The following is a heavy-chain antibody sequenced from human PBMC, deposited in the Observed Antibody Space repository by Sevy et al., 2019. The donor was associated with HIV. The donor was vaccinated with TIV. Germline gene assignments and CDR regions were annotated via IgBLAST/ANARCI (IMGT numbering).Heavy chain of an antibody. D-gene: IGHD2-2*01. CDR2: ISGSGGST. Sequence: GGSLRLSCAASGFTFSSYAMSWVRQAPGKGLEWVSAISGSGGSTYYADSVKGRFTISRGNPKNTLYLQLNSRRAEDTAVYYCAKDQNPYCSSTSCSASSFDYWGQGTLVTVSS. V-gene: IGHV3-23*01. CDR3: AKDQNPYCSSTSCSASSFDY. J-gene: IGHJ4*02. CDR1: GFTFSSYA.